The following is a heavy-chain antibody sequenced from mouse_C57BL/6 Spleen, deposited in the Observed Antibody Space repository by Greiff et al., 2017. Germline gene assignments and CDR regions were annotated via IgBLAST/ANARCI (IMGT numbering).Heavy chain of an antibody. CDR3: ARGDSSGYCDY. CDR2: IDPSDSYT. D-gene: IGHD3-2*02. J-gene: IGHJ2*01. CDR1: GYTFTSYW. Sequence: VQLQQPGAELVKPGASVKLSCKASGYTFTSYWMQWVKQRPGQGLEWIGEIDPSDSYTNYNQKFKGKATLTVDTSSSTAYMQLSSLTSEDSAVYYCARGDSSGYCDYWGQGTTLTVSS. V-gene: IGHV1-50*01.